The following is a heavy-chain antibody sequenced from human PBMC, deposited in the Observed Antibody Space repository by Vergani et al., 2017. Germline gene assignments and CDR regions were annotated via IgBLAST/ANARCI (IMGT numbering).Heavy chain of an antibody. CDR1: GGSISSYY. D-gene: IGHD4-17*01. Sequence: QVQLQESGPGLVKPSETLSLPCTVSGGSISSYYWSWIRQPPGKGLEWIGYIYYSGSTNYNPSLKSRVTISVDTSKNQFSLKLSSVTAADTAVYYGARASTVTTTAFDYWGQETLVTVSS. CDR2: IYYSGST. V-gene: IGHV4-59*01. CDR3: ARASTVTTTAFDY. J-gene: IGHJ4*02.